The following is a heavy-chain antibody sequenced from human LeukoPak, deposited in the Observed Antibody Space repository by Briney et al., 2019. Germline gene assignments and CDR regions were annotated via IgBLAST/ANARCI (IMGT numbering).Heavy chain of an antibody. J-gene: IGHJ4*02. D-gene: IGHD1-26*01. V-gene: IGHV1-18*01. CDR2: ISAYNGNT. CDR3: ARADRWELEYYFDY. Sequence: ASVKVSCKASGYTFTSYGISWVRQAPGQGLEWMGWISAYNGNTNYAQKLQGRVTMTTDTSTGTAYMELRSLRSDDTAVYYCARADRWELEYYFDYWGQGTLVTVSS. CDR1: GYTFTSYG.